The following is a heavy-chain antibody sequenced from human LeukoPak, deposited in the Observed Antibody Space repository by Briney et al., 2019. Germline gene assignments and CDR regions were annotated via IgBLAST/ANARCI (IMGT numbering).Heavy chain of an antibody. CDR2: IHTSGST. D-gene: IGHD6-13*01. CDR3: APQDSSRRSFDS. V-gene: IGHV4-61*02. J-gene: IGHJ4*02. CDR1: GGTFSGGYNF. Sequence: PSETLSLTCTASGGTFSGGYNFWGWIRQPAGKGLECIGRIHTSGSTNYDPSLKSRVTISVDTSNNQFSLKLSSVTAADTAVYYCAPQDSSRRSFDSWGQGTLVTVSS.